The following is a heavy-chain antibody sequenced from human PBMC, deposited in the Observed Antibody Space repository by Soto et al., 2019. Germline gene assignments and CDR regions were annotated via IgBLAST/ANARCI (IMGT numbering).Heavy chain of an antibody. CDR2: INHSGST. Sequence: QVQLQQWGAGLLKPSETLSLTCAVYGGSFSGYYWSWIRQPPGKGLEWIGEINHSGSTNYNPSLKSRVTISVDTSKNQFSLKLSSVTAAATAVYYCARGEYSSSLGFDYWGQGTLVTVSS. D-gene: IGHD6-6*01. CDR1: GGSFSGYY. J-gene: IGHJ4*02. V-gene: IGHV4-34*01. CDR3: ARGEYSSSLGFDY.